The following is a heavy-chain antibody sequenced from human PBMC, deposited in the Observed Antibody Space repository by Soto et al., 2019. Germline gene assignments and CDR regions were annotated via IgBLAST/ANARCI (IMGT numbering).Heavy chain of an antibody. CDR2: ISAYNGHT. CDR3: ARSLAGRPGHY. J-gene: IGHJ4*02. V-gene: IGHV1-18*04. D-gene: IGHD6-6*01. Sequence: QVQLVQSGAEVKKPGASVKVSCKASGYTFTSYHIAWVRQAPGQGLEWMGWISAYNGHTNSAQKVQGRVTMTTDTSTTTAYMELTSLNSDDTAVYYCARSLAGRPGHYWGQGTLVTVSS. CDR1: GYTFTSYH.